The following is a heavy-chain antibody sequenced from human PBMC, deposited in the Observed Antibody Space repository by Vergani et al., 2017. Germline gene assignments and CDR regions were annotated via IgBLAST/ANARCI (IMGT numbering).Heavy chain of an antibody. CDR1: GFALNRHA. V-gene: IGHV3-30*03. Sequence: QVQLVESGGGVVQPGTSLRLSCVVSGFALNRHAMYWVRQAPGKGLEWVAVISYDGTKKYYADFVKGRFTISRDNSKNSLSLQMSGLRVEDTAVYYCVRLPRGPWNFDLWGRGTLITVSS. CDR2: ISYDGTKK. CDR3: VRLPRGPWNFDL. J-gene: IGHJ2*01.